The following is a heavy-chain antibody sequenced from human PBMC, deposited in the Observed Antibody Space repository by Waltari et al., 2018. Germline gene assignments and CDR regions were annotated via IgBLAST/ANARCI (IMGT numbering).Heavy chain of an antibody. D-gene: IGHD5-12*01. CDR3: VRDWNGYNLRAFDM. CDR2: ITSSSSFI. CDR1: GFTFSDYS. V-gene: IGHV3-21*02. J-gene: IGHJ3*02. Sequence: EVQLVESGGGLVKPGGSLRLSCAASGFTFSDYSMNWVRQAPGKGLEWVSSITSSSSFIYYVDSLKGRFTISRDNAKHSLYLQMNSLRVEDTAIYYCVRDWNGYNLRAFDMWGQGTMVTVSS.